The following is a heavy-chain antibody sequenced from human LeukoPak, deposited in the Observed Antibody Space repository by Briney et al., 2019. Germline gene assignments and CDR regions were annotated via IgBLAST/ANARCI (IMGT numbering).Heavy chain of an antibody. J-gene: IGHJ3*02. CDR2: IYYSGST. CDR1: GGSISSSNYY. CDR3: ARTIISTTMLGDAFDI. V-gene: IGHV4-39*07. D-gene: IGHD3-22*01. Sequence: SETLSLTCTVSGGSISSSNYYWGWIRQPPGKGLEWIGSIYYSGSTYYKPSLKSRVTISVDTSKNQFSLKLSSVTAADTALYYCARTIISTTMLGDAFDIWGQGTMVTVSS.